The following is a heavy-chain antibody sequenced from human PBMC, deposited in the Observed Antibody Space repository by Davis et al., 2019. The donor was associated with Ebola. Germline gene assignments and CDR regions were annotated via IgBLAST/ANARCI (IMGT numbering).Heavy chain of an antibody. J-gene: IGHJ4*02. Sequence: GESLKISCAASGFTFYRYEMNWVRQAPGKGLEWVSYISGSATSTFYADSVKGRFTISRDNAKSSLYLQMNSLRAEDTAVYYCARDHPMVSTSTVDYWGQGTLVTVSS. CDR1: GFTFYRYE. V-gene: IGHV3-48*03. D-gene: IGHD4/OR15-4a*01. CDR2: ISGSATST. CDR3: ARDHPMVSTSTVDY.